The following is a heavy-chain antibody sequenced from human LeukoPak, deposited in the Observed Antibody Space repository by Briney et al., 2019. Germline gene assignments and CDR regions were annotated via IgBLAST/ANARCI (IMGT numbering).Heavy chain of an antibody. V-gene: IGHV3-23*01. CDR3: ARDEGITPMVPNDAFDI. CDR1: GFTFSS. J-gene: IGHJ3*02. D-gene: IGHD1-14*01. Sequence: GGSLRLSCAASGFTFSSWVRQAPGKGLEWVSTISGSGGSRSYADSVKGRFTISRDNSKNTLYLQMNSLRAEDTAVYYCARDEGITPMVPNDAFDIWGQGTMVTVSS. CDR2: ISGSGGSR.